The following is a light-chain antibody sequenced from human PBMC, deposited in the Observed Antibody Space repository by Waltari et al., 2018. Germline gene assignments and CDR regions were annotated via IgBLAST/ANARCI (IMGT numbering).Light chain of an antibody. CDR1: QSVSRS. V-gene: IGKV3-11*01. CDR2: DAS. CDR3: QQRSDWPFT. Sequence: EIVLTQSPATLSLSPGERATSSRRASQSVSRSLAWYQQKPGQAPRLLIYDASKRATGIPARFSGSGSGTDFTLTIGGLEPEDFAVYYCQQRSDWPFTFGQGTKLEI. J-gene: IGKJ2*01.